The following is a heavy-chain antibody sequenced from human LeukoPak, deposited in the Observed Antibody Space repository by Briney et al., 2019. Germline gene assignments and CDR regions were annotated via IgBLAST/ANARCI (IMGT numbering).Heavy chain of an antibody. CDR2: ISSSSHYL. CDR1: GFTFSSYS. J-gene: IGHJ4*02. CDR3: VRGDGRDY. D-gene: IGHD5-24*01. Sequence: GGSLRLSCAASGFTFSSYSMNWVRQAPGKGLEWVSSISSSSHYLYYADSVKGRFTISRDNAKNSLYLQMNSLRAEDTAVYYCVRGDGRDYWGQGTLVTVSS. V-gene: IGHV3-21*01.